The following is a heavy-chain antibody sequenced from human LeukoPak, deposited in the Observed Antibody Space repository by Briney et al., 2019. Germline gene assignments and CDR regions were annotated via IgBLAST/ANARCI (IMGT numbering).Heavy chain of an antibody. Sequence: PSETLSLTCTVSGGSISNYYWSWIRQPPGKGLEWVGYIFYSGSTNYNPSLKSRLTISIDTSKNQFSLKLSSVTAADTAVYYCARVLSGHDAFDIWGQGTMVTVSS. J-gene: IGHJ3*02. CDR3: ARVLSGHDAFDI. CDR2: IFYSGST. V-gene: IGHV4-59*08. D-gene: IGHD1-26*01. CDR1: GGSISNYY.